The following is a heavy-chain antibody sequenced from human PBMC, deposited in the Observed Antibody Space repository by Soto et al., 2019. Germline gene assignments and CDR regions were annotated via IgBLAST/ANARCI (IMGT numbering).Heavy chain of an antibody. CDR3: ARDKMIDDFGLGSFDY. V-gene: IGHV1-18*04. CDR2: ISGYNGKT. D-gene: IGHD3-10*01. Sequence: ASVKVSCKASGYTFTSFGVSWLRQAPGQGPEWMGWISGYNGKTKYANKVQGRVTLTTDTSRKTAYMELRSLRSDDTAVYYCARDKMIDDFGLGSFDYWGQGIVVTVS. J-gene: IGHJ4*02. CDR1: GYTFTSFG.